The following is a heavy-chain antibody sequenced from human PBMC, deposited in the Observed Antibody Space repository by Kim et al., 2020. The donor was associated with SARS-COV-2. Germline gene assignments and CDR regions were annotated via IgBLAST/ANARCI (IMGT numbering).Heavy chain of an antibody. CDR2: ISAYNGNT. CDR3: ARCLLTTVTTYFDY. J-gene: IGHJ4*02. Sequence: ASVKVSCKASGYTFTSYGISWVRQAPGQGLEWMGWISAYNGNTNYAQKLQGRVTMTTDTSTSTAYMELRSLRSDDTAVYYCARCLLTTVTTYFDYWGQGTLVTVSS. D-gene: IGHD4-17*01. CDR1: GYTFTSYG. V-gene: IGHV1-18*01.